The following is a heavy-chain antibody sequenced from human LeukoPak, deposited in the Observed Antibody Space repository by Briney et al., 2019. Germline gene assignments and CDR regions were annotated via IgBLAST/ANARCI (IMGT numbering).Heavy chain of an antibody. CDR3: ARVNYYDSYYYYMDV. V-gene: IGHV1-69*05. CDR2: IIPIFGTA. D-gene: IGHD3-22*01. Sequence: ASVKVPCKASGYTFTSYGISWVRQAPGQGLEWMGRIIPIFGTANYAQKFQGRVTITTDESTSTAYMELSSLRSEDTAVYYCARVNYYDSYYYYMDVWGKGTTVTVSS. CDR1: GYTFTSYG. J-gene: IGHJ6*03.